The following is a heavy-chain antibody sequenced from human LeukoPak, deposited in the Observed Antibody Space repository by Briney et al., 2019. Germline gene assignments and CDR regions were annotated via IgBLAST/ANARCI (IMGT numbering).Heavy chain of an antibody. D-gene: IGHD3-22*01. J-gene: IGHJ3*02. Sequence: SETLSLTCTVSGGSISSYYWSWIRQPPAKGLEWIGYIYYSGITNYNPSLKSRVTISVDTSKSQFSLKLSSVTAADTAVYYCARDYDSSGYYQHDAFDIWGQGTMVTVSS. CDR3: ARDYDSSGYYQHDAFDI. CDR1: GGSISSYY. CDR2: IYYSGIT. V-gene: IGHV4-59*01.